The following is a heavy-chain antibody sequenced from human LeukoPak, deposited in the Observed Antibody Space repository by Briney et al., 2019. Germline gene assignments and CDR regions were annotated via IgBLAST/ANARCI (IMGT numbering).Heavy chain of an antibody. V-gene: IGHV3-30*02. CDR1: GFTFSSYG. CDR2: IRYDGSNK. D-gene: IGHD3-3*01. Sequence: GGSLRLSCAASGFTFSSYGMHWVRQAPGKGLEWVAFIRYDGSNKYYADSVKGRFTSSRDNSKNTLYLQMNSLRAEDTAVYYCARYDSDAFDIWGQGTMVTVSS. CDR3: ARYDSDAFDI. J-gene: IGHJ3*02.